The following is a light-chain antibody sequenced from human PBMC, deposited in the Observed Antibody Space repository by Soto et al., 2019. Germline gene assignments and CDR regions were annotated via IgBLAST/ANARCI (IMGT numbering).Light chain of an antibody. CDR3: SSYTTSSTVV. Sequence: QSALTQPASVSGSPGQSITISCTGTSSDVGSYDLVSWYQHHPGTAPKLILYEVTKRPSGVSNRFSGSKSGNTASLTISGLQPEDEADYYCSSYTTSSTVVFGTGTKVTVL. V-gene: IGLV2-14*02. CDR1: SSDVGSYDL. CDR2: EVT. J-gene: IGLJ1*01.